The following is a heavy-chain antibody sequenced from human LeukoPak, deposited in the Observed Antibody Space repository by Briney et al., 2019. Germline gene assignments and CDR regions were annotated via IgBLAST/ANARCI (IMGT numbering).Heavy chain of an antibody. Sequence: PSETLSLTCTVSGGSISSSSYYWGWIRQPPGKGREGIGSIYYSGSTYYNPSLKSRVTISVDTSKNQFSLKLSSVTAADTAVYYCARLEQWLGTAIDYWGQGTLVTVSS. J-gene: IGHJ4*02. D-gene: IGHD6-19*01. V-gene: IGHV4-39*01. CDR3: ARLEQWLGTAIDY. CDR1: GGSISSSSYY. CDR2: IYYSGST.